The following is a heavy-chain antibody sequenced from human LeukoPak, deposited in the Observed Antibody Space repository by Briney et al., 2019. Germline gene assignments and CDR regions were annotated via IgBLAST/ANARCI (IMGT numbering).Heavy chain of an antibody. CDR2: MNPNSGNT. D-gene: IGHD1-7*01. Sequence: ASVKVSCKASGYTFTSYDINWVRQATGQGLEWMGWMNPNSGNTGYAQKFQGRVTMTRNTSISTAYMELSSLRSEDTAVYYCARGSWPKLRNGMDVWSQGTTVTVSS. V-gene: IGHV1-8*01. CDR1: GYTFTSYD. CDR3: ARGSWPKLRNGMDV. J-gene: IGHJ6*02.